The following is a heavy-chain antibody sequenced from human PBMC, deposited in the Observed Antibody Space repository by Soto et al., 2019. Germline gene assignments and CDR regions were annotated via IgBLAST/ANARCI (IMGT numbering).Heavy chain of an antibody. V-gene: IGHV4-30-4*01. D-gene: IGHD2-15*01. J-gene: IGHJ4*02. CDR3: ARAPVGLDTISYFDY. CDR2: IYNGGST. CDR1: GDSVSSFGFH. Sequence: SETLSLTCTVSGDSVSSFGFHWSWLRRPPGKGLEWIGYIYNGGSTYYRPSLESRMHVSLDATRNHYSLRLTSVTAADTAVYFCARAPVGLDTISYFDYWGQGKLVTVSS.